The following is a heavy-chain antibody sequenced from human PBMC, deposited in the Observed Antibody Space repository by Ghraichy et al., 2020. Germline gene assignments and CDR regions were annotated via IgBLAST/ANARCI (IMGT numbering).Heavy chain of an antibody. D-gene: IGHD6-19*01. CDR3: AKAGKSSGWYGALDY. Sequence: GGSLRLSCAASGFTFSSYWMSWVRQAPGKGLEWVANIKQDGSEKYYVDSVKGRFTISRDNAKNSLYLQMNSLRAEDTAVYYCAKAGKSSGWYGALDYWGQGTLVTVSS. V-gene: IGHV3-7*05. CDR1: GFTFSSYW. CDR2: IKQDGSEK. J-gene: IGHJ4*02.